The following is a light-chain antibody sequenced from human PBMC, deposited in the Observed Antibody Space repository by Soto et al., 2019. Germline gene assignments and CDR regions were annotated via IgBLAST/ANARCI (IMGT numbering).Light chain of an antibody. CDR1: QSVSGN. CDR3: QQYTNWPPKT. J-gene: IGKJ2*01. V-gene: IGKV3-15*01. CDR2: GAS. Sequence: EIVMTQSPATLSVSPGERATLSCRASQSVSGNLAWYQQKPSQAPRLLIYGASTRATGIPARFSGSGSGTEFTLTISSLQSEDFAIYYCQQYTNWPPKTFGQGTKLEIK.